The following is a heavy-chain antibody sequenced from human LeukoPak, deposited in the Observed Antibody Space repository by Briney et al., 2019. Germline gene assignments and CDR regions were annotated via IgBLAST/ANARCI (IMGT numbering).Heavy chain of an antibody. D-gene: IGHD3-22*01. CDR2: INPSGGST. CDR3: ARSHSYYYDSSGYYSDY. J-gene: IGHJ4*02. Sequence: ASVKVSCKTSGYTFTIYYMHWVRQAPGQGLEWMGIINPSGGSTSYAQKFQGRVTMTRDTSTSTVYMELSSLGSEDTAVYYCARSHSYYYDSSGYYSDYWGQGTLVTVSS. V-gene: IGHV1-46*01. CDR1: GYTFTIYY.